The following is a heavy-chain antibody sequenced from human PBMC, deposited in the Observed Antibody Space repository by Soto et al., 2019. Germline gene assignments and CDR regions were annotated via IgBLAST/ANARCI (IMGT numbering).Heavy chain of an antibody. V-gene: IGHV4-59*08. CDR3: ARRYGYSFDY. CDR1: GGSISSYY. Sequence: QVQLQESGPGLVKPSETLSLTCTVSGGSISSYYWSWIRQPPGKGLEGIGYIYYSGSTNYNPSLKRRVTISVDTSKSQFSLKLSSVTAADTAVYYCARRYGYSFDYWGQGTLVTVSS. D-gene: IGHD1-1*01. CDR2: IYYSGST. J-gene: IGHJ4*02.